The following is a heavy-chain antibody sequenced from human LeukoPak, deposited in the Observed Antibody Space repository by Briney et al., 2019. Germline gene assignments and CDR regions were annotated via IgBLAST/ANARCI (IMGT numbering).Heavy chain of an antibody. D-gene: IGHD4-17*01. Sequence: SGPTPVNPTQTLTLTCTFSGFSLSTSGVGVGWIRQPPGKALEWLALIYWNDDKRYSPSLKWRLTITKDTSKNLVVLTMTNMDPADTATYFCSHLLIYSDEDWFDPWGQGALVTVSS. J-gene: IGHJ5*01. CDR1: GFSLSTSGVG. V-gene: IGHV2-5*01. CDR3: SHLLIYSDEDWFDP. CDR2: IYWNDDK.